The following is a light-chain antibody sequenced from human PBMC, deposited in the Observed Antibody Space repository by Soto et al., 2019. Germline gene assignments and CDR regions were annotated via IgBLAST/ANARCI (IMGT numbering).Light chain of an antibody. Sequence: QSVLTQPPSASGTPGQRVTISCSGSSSNIGSNAVNWYQQLPGTAPKLLIYRHNQRPSGVPDRFSGSKSGTSASLAISGLQSEDEGDYYCATWDDSLNGGLFGGGTKLTVL. J-gene: IGLJ2*01. CDR3: ATWDDSLNGGL. CDR2: RHN. V-gene: IGLV1-44*01. CDR1: SSNIGSNA.